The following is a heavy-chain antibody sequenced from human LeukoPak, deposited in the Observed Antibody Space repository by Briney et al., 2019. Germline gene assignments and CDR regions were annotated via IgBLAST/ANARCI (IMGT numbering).Heavy chain of an antibody. D-gene: IGHD6-6*01. CDR3: ATLVRYNWFDP. CDR2: IYYSGST. V-gene: IGHV4-59*01. CDR1: GGSFSGYY. Sequence: PSETLSLTCAVYGGSFSGYYWSWIRQPPGKGLEWIGYIYYSGSTNYNPSLKSRVTISVDTSKNQFSLKLSSVTAADTAVYYCATLVRYNWFDPWGQGTLVTVSS. J-gene: IGHJ5*02.